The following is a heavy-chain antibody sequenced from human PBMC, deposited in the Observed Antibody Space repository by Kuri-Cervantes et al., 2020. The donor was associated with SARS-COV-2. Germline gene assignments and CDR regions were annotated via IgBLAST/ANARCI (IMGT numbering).Heavy chain of an antibody. V-gene: IGHV1-18*01. D-gene: IGHD3-3*01. CDR3: VRAYYGFWSGPAPSYHYYYYMDV. CDR1: GYTFTSYG. CDR2: TSAYNGNT. J-gene: IGHJ6*03. Sequence: ASVKVSCKASGYTFTSYGISWVRQAPGQGLEWMGWTSAYNGNTNYAQKLQGRVTMTTNTSTSTAYMELRSLSSDDTAVYYCVRAYYGFWSGPAPSYHYYYYMDVWGKGTTVTVSS.